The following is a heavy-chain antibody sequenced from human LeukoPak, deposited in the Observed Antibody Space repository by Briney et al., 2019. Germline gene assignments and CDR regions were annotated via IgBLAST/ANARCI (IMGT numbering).Heavy chain of an antibody. CDR1: GGSISSYY. CDR2: IYYSGST. V-gene: IGHV4-59*01. Sequence: SETLSLTCTVSGGSISSYYWSWIRQPPGKGLEWIGYIYYSGSTNYNPSLKSRVTMSVDTSKNQFSLKLSSVTAADTAVYYCAAAEYSSSSPFDYWGQGTLVTVSS. J-gene: IGHJ4*02. CDR3: AAAEYSSSSPFDY. D-gene: IGHD6-6*01.